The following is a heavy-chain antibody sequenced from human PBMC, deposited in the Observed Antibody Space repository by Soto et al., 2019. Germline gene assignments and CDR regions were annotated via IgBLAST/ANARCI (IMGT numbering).Heavy chain of an antibody. CDR3: ARREFDSSTRRNWFDP. V-gene: IGHV4-30-2*01. D-gene: IGHD2-2*01. J-gene: IGHJ5*02. Sequence: SETLSLTCAVSGGSISSGGYSWSWIRQPPGKGPEWIGYIYHSGSTYYNPSLKSRVTISVDRSKNQFSLKLSSVTAADTAVYYCARREFDSSTRRNWFDPWGQGTLVTVSS. CDR2: IYHSGST. CDR1: GGSISSGGYS.